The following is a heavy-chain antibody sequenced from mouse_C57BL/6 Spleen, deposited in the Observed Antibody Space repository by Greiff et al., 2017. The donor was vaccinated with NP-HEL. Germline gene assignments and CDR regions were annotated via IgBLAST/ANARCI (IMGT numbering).Heavy chain of an antibody. CDR3: TTWTGNYDFDY. D-gene: IGHD2-1*01. Sequence: EVQLQESGAELVRPGASVKLSCTASGFNIKDDYMHWVKQRPEQGLEWIGWIDPENGDTEYASKFQGKATITADTSSNTAYLQLSSLTSEDTAVYYCTTWTGNYDFDYWGQGTTLTVSS. V-gene: IGHV14-4*01. CDR1: GFNIKDDY. J-gene: IGHJ2*01. CDR2: IDPENGDT.